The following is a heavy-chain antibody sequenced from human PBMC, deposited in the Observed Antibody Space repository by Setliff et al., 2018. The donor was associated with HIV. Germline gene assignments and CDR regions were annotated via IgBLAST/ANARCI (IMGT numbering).Heavy chain of an antibody. D-gene: IGHD6-13*01. Sequence: PSETLSLTCIVSGGSISSSSYYWGRIRQPPGKGLEWIGTVYYSGSTYYNPSLKSRVTISVDTSENQFSLKLSSVTAADTAVYYCARDGYSSSWYVISGSFDYWGQGSLVTVSS. J-gene: IGHJ4*02. V-gene: IGHV4-39*07. CDR1: GGSISSSSYY. CDR2: VYYSGST. CDR3: ARDGYSSSWYVISGSFDY.